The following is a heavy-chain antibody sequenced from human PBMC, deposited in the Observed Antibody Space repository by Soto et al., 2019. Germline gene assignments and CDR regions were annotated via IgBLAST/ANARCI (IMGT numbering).Heavy chain of an antibody. CDR2: IRSKAYGGTT. V-gene: IGHV3-49*04. CDR3: TRQWLVRGFDY. Sequence: GGSLRFSCTASGFTFGDYAMSWVRQAPGKGLEWVGFIRSKAYGGTTEYAASVKGRFTISRDDSKSIAYLQMNSLKTEDTAVYYCTRQWLVRGFDYWGQGTLVTVSS. CDR1: GFTFGDYA. J-gene: IGHJ4*02. D-gene: IGHD6-19*01.